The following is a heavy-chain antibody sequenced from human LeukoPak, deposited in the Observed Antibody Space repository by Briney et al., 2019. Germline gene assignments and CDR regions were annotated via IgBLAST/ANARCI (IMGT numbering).Heavy chain of an antibody. CDR3: ARDREGLAYFDF. V-gene: IGHV1-2*02. J-gene: IGHJ4*02. Sequence: GASVKVSCKASGHTFTGKFIHWVRQAPGRGLEWMGWIDPNSGGTDYAQKFQGRVTMTRDTSIATAYMDLSRLISDDTAVYYCARDREGLAYFDFWGQGTQVTVSS. D-gene: IGHD3/OR15-3a*01. CDR2: IDPNSGGT. CDR1: GHTFTGKF.